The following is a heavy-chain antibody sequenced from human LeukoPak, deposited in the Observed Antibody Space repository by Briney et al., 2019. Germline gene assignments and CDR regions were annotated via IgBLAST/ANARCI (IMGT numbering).Heavy chain of an antibody. CDR2: ISGSGGST. Sequence: GGSLRLSCAVSGFTFSSYAMSWVRQAPGKGLEWVSAISGSGGSTYYADSVKGRFTISRDNSKNTLYLQMNSLRAEDTAVYYCAPHPSSGYYAYWGQGTLVTVSS. J-gene: IGHJ4*02. CDR3: APHPSSGYYAY. D-gene: IGHD3-22*01. V-gene: IGHV3-23*01. CDR1: GFTFSSYA.